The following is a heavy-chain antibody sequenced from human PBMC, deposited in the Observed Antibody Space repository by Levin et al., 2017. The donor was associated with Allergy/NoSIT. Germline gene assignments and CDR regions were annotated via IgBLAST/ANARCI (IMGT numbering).Heavy chain of an antibody. J-gene: IGHJ4*02. Sequence: GESLKISCAASGFTFSSYGMHWVRQAPGKGLEWVAVIWYDGSNKYYADSVKGRFTISRDNSKNTLYLQMNSLRAEDTAVYYCARDGTAMGDFDYWGQGTLVTVSS. V-gene: IGHV3-33*01. CDR1: GFTFSSYG. CDR2: IWYDGSNK. D-gene: IGHD5-18*01. CDR3: ARDGTAMGDFDY.